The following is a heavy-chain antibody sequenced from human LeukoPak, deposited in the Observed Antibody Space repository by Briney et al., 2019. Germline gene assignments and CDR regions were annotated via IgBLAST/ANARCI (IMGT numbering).Heavy chain of an antibody. CDR1: GGSISSSYYS. J-gene: IGHJ5*02. V-gene: IGHV4-39*07. D-gene: IGHD6-19*01. CDR2: IYYSGTT. Sequence: SETLSLTCTVSGGSISSSYYSWGWIRQPPGKGLEWIGSIYYSGTTYYNPSLKSRVTISVDTSKNQFSLKLSSVTAADTAVYYCAREGRDSSGWLFSWFDPWGQGTLVTVSS. CDR3: AREGRDSSGWLFSWFDP.